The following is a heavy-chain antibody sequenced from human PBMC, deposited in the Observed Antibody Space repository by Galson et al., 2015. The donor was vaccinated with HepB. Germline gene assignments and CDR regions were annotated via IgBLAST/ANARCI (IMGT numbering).Heavy chain of an antibody. J-gene: IGHJ4*02. V-gene: IGHV4-38-2*02. D-gene: IGHD3-22*01. Sequence: SEPLSLTCSVSGYSISSGYYWGWIRQPPGKGLEWIGSIYHNGITYSNPSLRSRVTISVDTSKNHFSLKMRSVTAADTAVYYCASPTYFYDSSGNDYWGQGTLVTVSS. CDR3: ASPTYFYDSSGNDY. CDR1: GYSISSGYY. CDR2: IYHNGIT.